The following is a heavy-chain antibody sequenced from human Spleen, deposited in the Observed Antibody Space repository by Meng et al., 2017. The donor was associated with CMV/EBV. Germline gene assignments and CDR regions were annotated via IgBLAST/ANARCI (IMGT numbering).Heavy chain of an antibody. Sequence: GVLKISCAASGFIFRSFSMNWVRQAPGKGLEWVPYISSSGSPIYYADSVKGRFIISRDNAKNSLHLQMNSLRAEDTAVYYCARLEPIHYYDYYGMDVWGQGTTVTVSS. D-gene: IGHD2-2*02. J-gene: IGHJ6*02. CDR2: ISSSGSPI. CDR3: ARLEPIHYYDYYGMDV. CDR1: GFIFRSFS. V-gene: IGHV3-48*04.